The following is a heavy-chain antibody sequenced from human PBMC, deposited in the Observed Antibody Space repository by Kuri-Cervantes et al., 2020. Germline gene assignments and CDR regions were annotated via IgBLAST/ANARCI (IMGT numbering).Heavy chain of an antibody. CDR1: GSTFSSYA. V-gene: IGHV3-7*01. Sequence: GESLKISCAASGSTFSSYAMHWVRQAPGKGLEWVANIKEDGSEKHYVDSVKGRFTISRDNAKNSLYLQMSSLRDEDTAVYYCARDYYGSETYYTPYYYGMVVWGQGTTVTVSS. J-gene: IGHJ6*02. D-gene: IGHD3-10*01. CDR3: ARDYYGSETYYTPYYYGMVV. CDR2: IKEDGSEK.